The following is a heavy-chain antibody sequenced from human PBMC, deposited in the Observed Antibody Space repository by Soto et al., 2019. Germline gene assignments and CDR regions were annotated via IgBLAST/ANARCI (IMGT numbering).Heavy chain of an antibody. Sequence: SETLSLTCTVSSGSISSTIYSWDWIRQPPGKGLEWIGYIYYSGSTNYNPSLKSRVTISVDTSKNQFSLKLSSVTAADTAVYYCARRYGGTFDYWGQGTLVTVSS. CDR2: IYYSGST. D-gene: IGHD2-15*01. CDR3: ARRYGGTFDY. V-gene: IGHV4-61*05. CDR1: SGSISSTIYS. J-gene: IGHJ4*02.